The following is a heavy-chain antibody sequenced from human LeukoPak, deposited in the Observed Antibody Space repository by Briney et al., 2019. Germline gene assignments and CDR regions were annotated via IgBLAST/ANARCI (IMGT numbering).Heavy chain of an antibody. D-gene: IGHD4-17*01. Sequence: GGSLRLSCAASGFTVTNYWMSWVRQAPGKGLEWVANIKQDESEKYYVDSVKGRFTISRDNAKNSLYLQMNSLRAEDTAVYYCARGDGDYPFDYWGQGALVTVSS. CDR3: ARGDGDYPFDY. J-gene: IGHJ4*02. CDR1: GFTVTNYW. CDR2: IKQDESEK. V-gene: IGHV3-7*01.